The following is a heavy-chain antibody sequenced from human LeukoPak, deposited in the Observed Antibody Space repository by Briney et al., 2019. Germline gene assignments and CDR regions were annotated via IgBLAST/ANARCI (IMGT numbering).Heavy chain of an antibody. J-gene: IGHJ5*02. V-gene: IGHV3-33*01. D-gene: IGHD1-26*01. CDR1: GFTFSSYG. Sequence: GGSLRLSCAASGFTFSSYGIHWVRQAPGKGLEWVAVIWHDGSNKNCADSVKGRFTISRDNSKNTVDLQMNSLRIEDTAVYYCVRDVGPWFDPWGQGTLVTVSS. CDR2: IWHDGSNK. CDR3: VRDVGPWFDP.